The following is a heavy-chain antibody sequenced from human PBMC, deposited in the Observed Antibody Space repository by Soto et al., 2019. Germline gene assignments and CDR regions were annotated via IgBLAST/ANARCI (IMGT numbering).Heavy chain of an antibody. J-gene: IGHJ4*02. CDR2: LKSKADGGTI. CDR3: TTDTRSDWFNACDY. D-gene: IGHD3-9*01. Sequence: EVKLVQSGGGLVKPGGSLRLSCAASGFTFSDAWMNWVRQSPGKGLEWVARLKSKADGGTIDYAEPVRGRFSISRDDSPDMLYLQMDSLTAEDTALYYCTTDTRSDWFNACDYWGQGVLVTVSS. CDR1: GFTFSDAW. V-gene: IGHV3-15*07.